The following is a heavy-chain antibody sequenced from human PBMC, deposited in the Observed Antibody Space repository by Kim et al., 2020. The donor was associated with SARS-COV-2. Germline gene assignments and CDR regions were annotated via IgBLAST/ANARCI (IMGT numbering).Heavy chain of an antibody. CDR3: AKDLVDGSGSYYNYYYGMDV. V-gene: IGHV3-30*02. Sequence: RFAISRDNSKNTLYLQMNSLRAEDTAVYYCAKDLVDGSGSYYNYYYGMDVWGQGTTVTVSS. D-gene: IGHD3-10*01. J-gene: IGHJ6*02.